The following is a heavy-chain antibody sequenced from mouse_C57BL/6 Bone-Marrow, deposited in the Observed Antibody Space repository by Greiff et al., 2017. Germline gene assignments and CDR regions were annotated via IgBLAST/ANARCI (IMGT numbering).Heavy chain of an antibody. V-gene: IGHV5-9*01. J-gene: IGHJ2*01. D-gene: IGHD1-3*01. CDR2: ISGGGGNT. CDR3: ARHELTWDD. CDR1: GFTFSSST. Sequence: DVKLVESGGGLVKPGGSLKLSCAASGFTFSSSTMSWVRQTPATRLEWVATISGGGGNTYYPDSVTGRFTISRDNAKNTLYMQMSSLRAEDTALYDGARHELTWDDGGQGTTLTVSS.